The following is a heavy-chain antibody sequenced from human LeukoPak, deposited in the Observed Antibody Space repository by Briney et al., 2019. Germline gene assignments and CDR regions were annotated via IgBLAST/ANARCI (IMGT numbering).Heavy chain of an antibody. Sequence: PGGSLRLSCAASGFTFSNYAMSWVRQAPGRGLEGVSVISGGGGSTYYEDSVKGGFTISRDNSKNTLYLQMNSLRAEDTAVYYCAKAIQYCSGGSCYSPLDYWGQGTLVTVSS. CDR1: GFTFSNYA. J-gene: IGHJ4*02. V-gene: IGHV3-23*01. CDR3: AKAIQYCSGGSCYSPLDY. D-gene: IGHD2-15*01. CDR2: ISGGGGST.